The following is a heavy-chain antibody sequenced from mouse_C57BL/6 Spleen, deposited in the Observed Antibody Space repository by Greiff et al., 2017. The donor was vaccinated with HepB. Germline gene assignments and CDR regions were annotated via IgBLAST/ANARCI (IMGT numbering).Heavy chain of an antibody. Sequence: VQLQQSGAELVKPGASVKISCKASGYAFSSYWMNWVKQRPGKGLEWIGQIYPGDGDTNYNGKFKGKATLTADKSSSTAYMQLSSLTSEDSAVYFCARGYGSSSYDFGCWGQGTTLTVSS. CDR3: ARGYGSSSYDFGC. J-gene: IGHJ2*01. CDR2: IYPGDGDT. CDR1: GYAFSSYW. D-gene: IGHD1-1*01. V-gene: IGHV1-80*01.